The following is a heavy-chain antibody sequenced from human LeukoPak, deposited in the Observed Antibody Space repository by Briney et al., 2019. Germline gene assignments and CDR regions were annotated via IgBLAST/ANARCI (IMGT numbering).Heavy chain of an antibody. CDR3: AREDVRDGGYFDY. J-gene: IGHJ4*02. CDR2: FNGGGWYS. CDR1: GFSLSNYA. Sequence: GGSLRLSCAASGFSLSNYAMGWVRQAPGKGLEWLSVFNGGGWYSNHADSVKGRFTMSRDTSKNTVYLQMDSLRVEDTAVYYCAREDVRDGGYFDYWAQGTLVTVSS. D-gene: IGHD3-16*01. V-gene: IGHV3-23*01.